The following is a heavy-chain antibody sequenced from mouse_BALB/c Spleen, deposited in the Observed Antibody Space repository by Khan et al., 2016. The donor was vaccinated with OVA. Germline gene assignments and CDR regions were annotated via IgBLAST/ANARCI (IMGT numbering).Heavy chain of an antibody. CDR2: INPRNGYT. CDR3: VREEAYDRSCDWFDY. Sequence: QVQLKESGAELARPGASVKLSCKASGYTFTSYTIHWIKERPGQGLEWIGYINPRNGYTNYNQKFKDKATLTTDKSSTTAYLQLSSLTSDDSAVYNCVREEAYDRSCDWFDYWGQGTLVTVSA. J-gene: IGHJ3*01. V-gene: IGHV1-4*01. D-gene: IGHD1-1*01. CDR1: GYTFTSYT.